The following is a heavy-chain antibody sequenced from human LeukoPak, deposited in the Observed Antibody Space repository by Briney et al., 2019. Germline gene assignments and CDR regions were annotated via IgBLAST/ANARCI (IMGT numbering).Heavy chain of an antibody. CDR2: ISGSGDRT. CDR1: GFTFSNYA. J-gene: IGHJ4*02. CDR3: AKELAVVGQGIFDY. D-gene: IGHD6-19*01. V-gene: IGHV3-23*01. Sequence: GGSLRLSCAASGFTFSNYAMSWVRQAPGKGLEWVSAISGSGDRTFYADSVKGRFTISRDNSKKTLYLQMSSLRADDTAVYYCAKELAVVGQGIFDYWGQGTLVTVSS.